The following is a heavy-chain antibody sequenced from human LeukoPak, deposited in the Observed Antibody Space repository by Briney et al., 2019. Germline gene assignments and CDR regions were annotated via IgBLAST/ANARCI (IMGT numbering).Heavy chain of an antibody. V-gene: IGHV5-51*01. D-gene: IGHD3-3*01. CDR2: IYPDDSNT. J-gene: IGHJ3*02. Sequence: GESLKISCKGSGYSFTSYWIGWVRQMPGKGLEWMGIIYPDDSNTRYSPSFQGQVTISADKSISTAYLQWSSLKASDTAMYYCASQGGITIFGVADDAFDIWGQGTMVTVSS. CDR1: GYSFTSYW. CDR3: ASQGGITIFGVADDAFDI.